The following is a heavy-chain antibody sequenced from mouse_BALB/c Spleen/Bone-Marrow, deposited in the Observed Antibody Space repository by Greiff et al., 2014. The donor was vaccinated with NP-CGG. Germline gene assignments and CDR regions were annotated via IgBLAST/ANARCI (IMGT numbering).Heavy chain of an antibody. CDR1: GFNIKDTY. V-gene: IGHV14-3*02. D-gene: IGHD1-1*01. Sequence: EVQLVESGAELVKPGASVKLSCTASGFNIKDTYMHWVKQRPEQGLEWIGRIDPANGNTKYDPKFQGKATITADTSSNTAYLQLSSQTSEDTAVYYCARYYYGSSYFDYWGQGTTLTVSS. J-gene: IGHJ2*01. CDR2: IDPANGNT. CDR3: ARYYYGSSYFDY.